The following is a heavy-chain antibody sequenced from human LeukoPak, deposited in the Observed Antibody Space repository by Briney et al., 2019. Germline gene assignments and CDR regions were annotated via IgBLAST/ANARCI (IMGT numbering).Heavy chain of an antibody. CDR1: GFTFSNNW. CDR3: TRALWEYKFDY. J-gene: IGHJ4*02. CDR2: ISTDGSRT. V-gene: IGHV3-74*01. Sequence: GGSLRLSCAASGFTFSNNWMHWVRQAPGKGLVWVSRISTDGSRTHYADPVKGRFTVSRDNAKNTLYLQMNSLRAEDTAVCYCTRALWEYKFDYWGQGDLATVSS. D-gene: IGHD3-3*01.